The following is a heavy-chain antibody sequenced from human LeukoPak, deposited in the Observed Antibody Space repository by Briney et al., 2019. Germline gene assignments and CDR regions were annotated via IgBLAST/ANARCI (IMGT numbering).Heavy chain of an antibody. CDR2: ISGSGTTT. CDR3: AKGRAVEVVAAFNY. V-gene: IGHV3-23*01. D-gene: IGHD2-15*01. CDR1: GFTFSNYA. J-gene: IGHJ4*02. Sequence: GGSLRLSRAASGFTFSNYAMSWVRQAPGKGLEWVSAISGSGTTTYYADSVKGRFTISRDNSKNTLDLQMNSLRAEDTAVYYCAKGRAVEVVAAFNYWGQGTVVTVSS.